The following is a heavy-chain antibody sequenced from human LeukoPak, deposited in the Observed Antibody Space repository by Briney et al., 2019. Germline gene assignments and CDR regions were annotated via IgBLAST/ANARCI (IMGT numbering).Heavy chain of an antibody. D-gene: IGHD4-11*01. Sequence: GRSLRLSCAASGFTFDDYAMHWVRQAPGKGLEWVSGISWNSGSIGYADSVKGRFTISRDNPKNSLYLQMNSLRAEDTALYYCAKDRLDVVTTDFDYWGQGTLVTVSS. CDR3: AKDRLDVVTTDFDY. CDR1: GFTFDDYA. J-gene: IGHJ4*02. CDR2: ISWNSGSI. V-gene: IGHV3-9*01.